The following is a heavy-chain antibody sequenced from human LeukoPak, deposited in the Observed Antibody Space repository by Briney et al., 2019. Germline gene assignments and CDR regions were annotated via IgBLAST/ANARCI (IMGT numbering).Heavy chain of an antibody. CDR3: ARDMGFGDLMGY. J-gene: IGHJ4*02. V-gene: IGHV3-23*01. CDR2: ISGSGGKT. CDR1: GFTFSTYA. Sequence: PGGSLRLSCAASGFTFSTYAMSWVRQAPGKGLEWVSAISGSGGKTYYADSVKGRFTISRDNSKNTLYLQMNSLRVEDTALYYCARDMGFGDLMGYWGQGTLVTVSS. D-gene: IGHD3-10*01.